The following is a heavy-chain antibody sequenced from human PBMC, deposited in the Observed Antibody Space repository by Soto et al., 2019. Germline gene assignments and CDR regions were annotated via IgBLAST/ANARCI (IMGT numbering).Heavy chain of an antibody. CDR1: GGSISSADYY. V-gene: IGHV4-30-4*01. Sequence: SETLSLACTVSGGSISSADYYWSWIRQSPGKGLEWIGYIYYSGTTYYNPSLMSRVTISVDTSKNQFSLRLYSVTAADTAVYYCARELRFYYYGVDVWGQGTTVTVSS. J-gene: IGHJ6*02. CDR3: ARELRFYYYGVDV. D-gene: IGHD4-17*01. CDR2: IYYSGTT.